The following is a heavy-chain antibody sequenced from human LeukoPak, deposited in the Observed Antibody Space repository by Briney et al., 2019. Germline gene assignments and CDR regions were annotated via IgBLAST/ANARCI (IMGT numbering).Heavy chain of an antibody. CDR3: ARSLLGFGGEPGFLLSSYYYYYMDV. CDR2: IYFSGST. V-gene: IGHV4-59*12. D-gene: IGHD3-3*01. CDR1: GGSISSYY. J-gene: IGHJ6*03. Sequence: SETLSLTCTVSGGSISSYYWSWIRQPPGKGLEWIGYIYFSGSTNYNPSLKSRVTMSVDTSKNQFSLKLSSVTAADTAVYYCARSLLGFGGEPGFLLSSYYYYYMDVWGKGTTVTISS.